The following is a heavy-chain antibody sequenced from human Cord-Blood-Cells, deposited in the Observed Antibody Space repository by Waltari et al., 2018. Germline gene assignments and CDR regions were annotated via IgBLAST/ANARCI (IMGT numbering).Heavy chain of an antibody. CDR3: ARGYCGGDCYDY. V-gene: IGHV4-30-2*01. CDR1: GGPTSSGGYS. Sequence: QLHLQESGPGLGKHSQTLSPTCAVSGGPTSSGGYSWTWIRQPPGKGLEWIGYIYHSGSTYYNPSLKSRVTISVDRSKNQFSLKLSSVTAADTAVYYCARGYCGGDCYDYWGQGTLVTVSS. CDR2: IYHSGST. D-gene: IGHD2-21*01. J-gene: IGHJ4*02.